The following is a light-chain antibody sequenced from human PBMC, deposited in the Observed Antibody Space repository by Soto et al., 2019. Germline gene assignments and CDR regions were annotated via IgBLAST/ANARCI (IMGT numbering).Light chain of an antibody. J-gene: IGKJ1*01. CDR2: HAS. CDR3: LQDYNYPRT. Sequence: DIQMTQSPSTLSGSVGDRVTITCRASQTISSWLAWYQQKPGTAPKVLIYHASNLQSGVPSRFSGSGSGTDFTLTISSLQPEDFATYYCLQDYNYPRTFGQGTKVDIK. CDR1: QTISSW. V-gene: IGKV1-5*01.